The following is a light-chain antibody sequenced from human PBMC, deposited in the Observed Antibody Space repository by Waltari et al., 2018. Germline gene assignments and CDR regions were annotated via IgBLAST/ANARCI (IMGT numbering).Light chain of an antibody. V-gene: IGKV3D-20*02. J-gene: IGKJ2*01. CDR3: LQSTHWPYT. Sequence: EIVLTQSPGTLSLSPGDRAILSCRARQSVSKYLAWYQQKPGQAPRLLIYGASSRATGLPDRFSGSGSGTDFTLKISRVEAEDVGIYYCLQSTHWPYTFGQGTKLEIK. CDR2: GAS. CDR1: QSVSKY.